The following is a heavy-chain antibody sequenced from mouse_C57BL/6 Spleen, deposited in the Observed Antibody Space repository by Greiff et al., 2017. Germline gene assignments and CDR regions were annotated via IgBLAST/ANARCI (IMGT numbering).Heavy chain of an antibody. CDR2: IISGSGTI. V-gene: IGHV5-17*01. Sequence: EVKLVESGGGLVKPGGSLKLSCAASGFSFSDYGMHWVLQAPEKGLVWVAYIISGSGTIYSADTVKGRFTISRDNAKNTLFLQVTSLRSEDTAMYYCARRTGTGAMDYWGQGTSVTVSS. CDR1: GFSFSDYG. J-gene: IGHJ4*01. D-gene: IGHD4-1*01. CDR3: ARRTGTGAMDY.